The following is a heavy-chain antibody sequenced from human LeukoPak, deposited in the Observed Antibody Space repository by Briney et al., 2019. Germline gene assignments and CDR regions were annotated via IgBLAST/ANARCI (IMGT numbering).Heavy chain of an antibody. CDR2: IYYSGST. CDR3: ARRVYRGRYCSGGSCYSEPGRPNWFDP. V-gene: IGHV4-39*01. CDR1: GGSISSSSYY. D-gene: IGHD2-15*01. J-gene: IGHJ5*02. Sequence: SETLSLTCTVSGGSISSSSYYWGWIRQPPGKGLEWIGSIYYSGSTYYNPSLKSRVTISVDTSKNQFSLKLSPVTAADTAVYYCARRVYRGRYCSGGSCYSEPGRPNWFDPWGQGTLVTVSS.